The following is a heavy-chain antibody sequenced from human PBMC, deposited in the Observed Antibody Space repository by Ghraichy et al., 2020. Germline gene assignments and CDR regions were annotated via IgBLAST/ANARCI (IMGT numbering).Heavy chain of an antibody. CDR1: GFTFSDYV. J-gene: IGHJ4*02. CDR2: ISYDGSNK. CDR3: AGRGSSGWYSLDY. Sequence: GESLNISCAASGFTFSDYVMQWVRQAPGKGLEWVAVISYDGSNKYYADSVKGRFTISRDNSKNTLYLQMSSLRAEDTAVYYCAGRGSSGWYSLDYWGQGTLVTVSS. D-gene: IGHD6-19*01. V-gene: IGHV3-30*03.